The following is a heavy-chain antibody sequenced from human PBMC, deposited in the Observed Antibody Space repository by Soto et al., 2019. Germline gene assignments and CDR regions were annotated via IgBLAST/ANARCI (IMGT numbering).Heavy chain of an antibody. J-gene: IGHJ5*02. D-gene: IGHD4-17*01. CDR3: ARVTVTSGRWFGP. CDR2: ISTFNGNT. CDR1: ASTFTGYT. V-gene: IGHV1-18*04. Sequence: QVHLVQSGTEVKEPGASVKVSCKASASTFTGYTINWVRQAPGQGLEWMGWISTFNGNTKYAGNFEGRVTMTTNTSTTTAYKELTCLTLDDTAVYFCARVTVTSGRWFGPWGQGTLVSVSS.